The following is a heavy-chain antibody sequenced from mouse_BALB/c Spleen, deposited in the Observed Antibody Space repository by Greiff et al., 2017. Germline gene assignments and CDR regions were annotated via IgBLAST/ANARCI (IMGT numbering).Heavy chain of an antibody. CDR1: GFNIKDTY. CDR3: ARSNYDYGSSPYWYFDV. J-gene: IGHJ1*01. V-gene: IGHV14-3*02. Sequence: EVQLQQSGAELVKPGASVKLSCTASGFNIKDTYMHWVKQRPEQGLEWIGRIDPANGNTKYDPKFQGQATITADTSSNTAYLQLSSLTSEDTAVYYCARSNYDYGSSPYWYFDVWGEGTTVTVSS. D-gene: IGHD1-1*01. CDR2: IDPANGNT.